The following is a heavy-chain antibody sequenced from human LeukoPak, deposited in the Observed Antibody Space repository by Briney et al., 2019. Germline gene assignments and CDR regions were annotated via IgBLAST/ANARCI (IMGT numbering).Heavy chain of an antibody. CDR2: ISYDGSNK. CDR1: GLTFSSYG. J-gene: IGHJ4*02. CDR3: AESDGSSSLFDY. Sequence: GGPLTLSCAASGLTFSSYGMRWVRQAPGKGLEWVAVISYDGSNKYYADSVKGRFTISRDNSKNTLYLQMNSLRAEDTAVYYCAESDGSSSLFDYWGQGTLVTVSS. D-gene: IGHD6-6*01. V-gene: IGHV3-30*03.